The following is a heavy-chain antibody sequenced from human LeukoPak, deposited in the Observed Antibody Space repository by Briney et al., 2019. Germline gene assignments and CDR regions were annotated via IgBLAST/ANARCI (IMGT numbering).Heavy chain of an antibody. V-gene: IGHV4-59*01. CDR1: XGSXXXXX. CDR2: IYYSGXX. D-gene: IGHD6-6*01. CDR3: ATWSISSSSFDY. J-gene: IGHJ4*02. Sequence: SETLSLTCTVXXGSXXXXXRXXXXXXPXXXLXXXXXIYYSGXXXXXPSLKSRVTISVDTAKNQFSLKLSSVTAADTAVYYCATWSISSSSFDYWGQGTLVTVSS.